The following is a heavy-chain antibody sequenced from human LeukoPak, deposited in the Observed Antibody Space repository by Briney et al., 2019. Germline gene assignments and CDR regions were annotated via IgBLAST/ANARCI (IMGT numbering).Heavy chain of an antibody. D-gene: IGHD6-13*01. J-gene: IGHJ4*02. Sequence: SVNVSCKASGGTFSSYAISWVRQAPGQGLEWMGGIIPIFGTANYAQKFQGRVTITADESTSTAYVELSSLRSEDTAVYYCAREVAAAGTSHFDYWGQGTLVTVSS. CDR2: IIPIFGTA. CDR1: GGTFSSYA. V-gene: IGHV1-69*13. CDR3: AREVAAAGTSHFDY.